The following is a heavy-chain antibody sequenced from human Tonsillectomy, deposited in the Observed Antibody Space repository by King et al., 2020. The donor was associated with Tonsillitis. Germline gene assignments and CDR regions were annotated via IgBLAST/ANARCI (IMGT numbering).Heavy chain of an antibody. CDR3: ARSPRVQLWLRGWFDP. J-gene: IGHJ5*02. Sequence: LQLQESGPGLVKPSETLSLTCTVSGGSISSSSYYWGWIRQPPGKGLEWIGSIYYSGSTYYNPSLKSRVTISVDTSKNQFSLQLSSVTAADTAVYYCARSPRVQLWLRGWFDPWGQGTLVTVSS. V-gene: IGHV4-39*07. CDR2: IYYSGST. D-gene: IGHD5-18*01. CDR1: GGSISSSSYY.